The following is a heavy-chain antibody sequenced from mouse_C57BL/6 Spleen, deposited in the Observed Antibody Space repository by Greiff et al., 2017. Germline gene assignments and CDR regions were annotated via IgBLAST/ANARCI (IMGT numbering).Heavy chain of an antibody. CDR2: IYPGDGDT. D-gene: IGHD2-4*01. CDR3: ARANYDGFAY. Sequence: VKVVESGPELVKPGASVKISCKASGYAFSSSWMNWVKQRPGKGLEWIGRIYPGDGDTNYNGKFKGKATLTADKSSSTAYMQLSSLTSEDSAVYFCARANYDGFAYWGQGTLVTVSA. V-gene: IGHV1-82*01. J-gene: IGHJ3*01. CDR1: GYAFSSSW.